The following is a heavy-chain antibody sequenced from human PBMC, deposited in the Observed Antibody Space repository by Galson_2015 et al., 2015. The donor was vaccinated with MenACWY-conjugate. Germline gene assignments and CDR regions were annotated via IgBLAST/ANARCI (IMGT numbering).Heavy chain of an antibody. V-gene: IGHV3-48*04. J-gene: IGHJ6*02. D-gene: IGHD1-1*01. Sequence: SLRLSCAASGFTFSSYRMNWVRQAPGKGLKWVSYISSSSSTIYYADSVKGRFTISRDNAKNSLYLQMNSLRAEDTAVYYCARDWKGFSTDRYYYYYYGMDVWGQGTTVTVSS. CDR2: ISSSSSTI. CDR3: ARDWKGFSTDRYYYYYYGMDV. CDR1: GFTFSSYR.